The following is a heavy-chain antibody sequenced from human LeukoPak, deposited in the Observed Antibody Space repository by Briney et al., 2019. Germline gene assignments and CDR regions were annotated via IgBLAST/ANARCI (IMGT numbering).Heavy chain of an antibody. D-gene: IGHD3-3*01. CDR1: GYSISSGYY. Sequence: SETLSLTCTVSGYSISSGYYWGWIRQPPGKGLVWIGSIYHSGSTYYNPSLKSRVIISVDTSKNQFSLKLSSVTAADTAVYYCARVRYYDFWSGYFRYWGQGTLVTVSS. J-gene: IGHJ4*02. CDR3: ARVRYYDFWSGYFRY. CDR2: IYHSGST. V-gene: IGHV4-38-2*02.